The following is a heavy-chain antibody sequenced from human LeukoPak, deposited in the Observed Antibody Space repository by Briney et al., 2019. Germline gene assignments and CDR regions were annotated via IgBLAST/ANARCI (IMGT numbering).Heavy chain of an antibody. CDR1: GFTLSYYW. D-gene: IGHD1-7*01. J-gene: IGHJ5*02. CDR2: IKEDGSDK. Sequence: GGSLRLSCAASGFTLSYYWMNWVRQAPGKGLEWVANIKEDGSDKYYVDSAKGRFTISRDNAKNSLYLQMNSLRAEDTAVYYCARGTTSAFDPWGQGTLVTVSS. V-gene: IGHV3-7*04. CDR3: ARGTTSAFDP.